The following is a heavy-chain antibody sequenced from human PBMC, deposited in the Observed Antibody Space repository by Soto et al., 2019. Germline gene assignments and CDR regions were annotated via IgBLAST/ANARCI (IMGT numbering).Heavy chain of an antibody. CDR2: IIPILGIA. Sequence: QVQLVQSGAEVKKPGSSVKVSCKASGGTFSSYTISWVRQAPGQGLEWMGRIIPILGIANYAQKFQGRVTITAEKSTRTAYMELSSLRSEDTAVYYCARGIQLWLDWFDPWGQGTLVTVSS. CDR3: ARGIQLWLDWFDP. V-gene: IGHV1-69*02. D-gene: IGHD5-18*01. J-gene: IGHJ5*02. CDR1: GGTFSSYT.